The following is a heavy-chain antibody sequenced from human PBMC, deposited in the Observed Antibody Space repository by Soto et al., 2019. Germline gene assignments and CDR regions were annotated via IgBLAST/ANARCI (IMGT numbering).Heavy chain of an antibody. Sequence: GGSLRLSCAASGFTFSSYGMHWVRQAPGKGLEWVAVISHDGSNKYFADSVKGRFTISRDNSQNTLYLQMNSLRSDDTTVYCCARGGVANERITMIVVVPGVNWFDPWGQGTLVTVSS. CDR3: ARGGVANERITMIVVVPGVNWFDP. CDR2: ISHDGSNK. J-gene: IGHJ5*02. V-gene: IGHV3-30*03. CDR1: GFTFSSYG. D-gene: IGHD3-22*01.